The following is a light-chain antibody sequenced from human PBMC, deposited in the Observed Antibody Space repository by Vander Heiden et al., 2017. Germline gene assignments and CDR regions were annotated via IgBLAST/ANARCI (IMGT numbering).Light chain of an antibody. J-gene: IGKJ2*01. CDR3: QQYYSTLPYT. CDR2: WAS. CDR1: QSVLYSSNNKNY. V-gene: IGKV4-1*01. Sequence: DIVITQSPASLAVSLGERATINCKSSQSVLYSSNNKNYLAWYQQKPGQPPKLLIYWASTRESGVPDRFSGSGSGTDFTLTISSLQAEDVAVYYCQQYYSTLPYTFGQGTKLEIK.